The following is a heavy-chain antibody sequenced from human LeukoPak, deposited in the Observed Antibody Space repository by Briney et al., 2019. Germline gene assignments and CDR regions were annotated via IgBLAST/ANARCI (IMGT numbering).Heavy chain of an antibody. CDR2: IRYDGSNK. Sequence: GGSLRLSCAASGFTFSGYDMHWVRQAPGKGLDWVAFIRYDGSNKYYTDSVKGRFTISRDNSKNTLYLQMNSLRPEDTAVYYCAKASTIDYWGQGTLVTVSS. CDR3: AKASTIDY. D-gene: IGHD2-2*01. CDR1: GFTFSGYD. J-gene: IGHJ4*02. V-gene: IGHV3-30*02.